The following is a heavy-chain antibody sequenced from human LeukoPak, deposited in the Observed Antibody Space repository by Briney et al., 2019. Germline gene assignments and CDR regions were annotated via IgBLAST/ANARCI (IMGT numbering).Heavy chain of an antibody. CDR1: GGSISSSSYY. Sequence: PSETLSLTCTVSGGSISSSSYYWSWIRQPPGKGLEWIGYIYYSGSTNYNPSLKSRVTISVDTSKNQFSLKLSSVTAADTAVYYCARGRGSGKKNYYGMDVWGQGTTVTVSS. CDR2: IYYSGST. J-gene: IGHJ6*02. CDR3: ARGRGSGKKNYYGMDV. V-gene: IGHV4-61*01. D-gene: IGHD3-10*01.